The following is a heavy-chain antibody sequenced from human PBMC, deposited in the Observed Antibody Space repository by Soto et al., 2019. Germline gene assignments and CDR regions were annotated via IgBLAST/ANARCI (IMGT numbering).Heavy chain of an antibody. CDR1: GFTFRTYT. J-gene: IGHJ6*02. CDR3: ARDRGYDAHDYYYNAMDV. Sequence: GSLRLSSISSGFTFRTYTMNWVLQAPGKGLEWVSGIRGFSPYTFYAESVKGRFTISRDNAKNSLYLQMDSLRAEDTAVYYCARDRGYDAHDYYYNAMDVWGQGTTVTVSS. D-gene: IGHD3-10*01. CDR2: IRGFSPYT. V-gene: IGHV3-21*01.